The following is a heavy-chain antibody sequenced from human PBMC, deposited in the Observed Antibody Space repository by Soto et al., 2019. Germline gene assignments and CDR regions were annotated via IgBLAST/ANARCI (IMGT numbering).Heavy chain of an antibody. J-gene: IGHJ3*02. V-gene: IGHV4-30-4*01. Sequence: WIRQPPGKGLEWIGYIYYSGSTYYNPSLKSRVTISVDTSKNQFSLKLSSVTAADTAVYYCARDAPTEGTVVQKNAFDIWGQRTMVTVSS. CDR3: ARDAPTEGTVVQKNAFDI. D-gene: IGHD3-22*01. CDR2: IYYSGST.